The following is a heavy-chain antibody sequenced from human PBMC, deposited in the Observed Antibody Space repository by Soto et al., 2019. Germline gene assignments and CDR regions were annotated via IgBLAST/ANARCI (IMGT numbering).Heavy chain of an antibody. D-gene: IGHD5-18*01. CDR2: VSAYNGNA. CDR3: AKDRERYSYGYSNLDY. V-gene: IGHV1-18*01. Sequence: ASVKVSCKASGYTFNTYGITWVRQAPGQGLEWMGWVSAYNGNANYAQELQGRVTMTTDTSTSTAYMELRGLRSDDTAVYYCAKDRERYSYGYSNLDYWGQGTLVTVSS. J-gene: IGHJ4*02. CDR1: GYTFNTYG.